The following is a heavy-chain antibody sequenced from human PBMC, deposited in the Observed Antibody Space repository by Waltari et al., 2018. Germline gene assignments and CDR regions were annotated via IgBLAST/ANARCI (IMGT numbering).Heavy chain of an antibody. CDR1: GYSISSGYY. J-gene: IGHJ4*02. V-gene: IGHV4-38-2*01. CDR3: ARHEIAAAGGDY. CDR2: IYHSGST. D-gene: IGHD6-13*01. Sequence: QVQLQESGPGLVKPSETLSLTCAVSGYSISSGYYWGWIRQPPGKGLEWIGSIYHSGSTYYNPSLKSRVTISVDTSKNQFSLKLSSVTAADTAVYYCARHEIAAAGGDYWGQGTLVTVSS.